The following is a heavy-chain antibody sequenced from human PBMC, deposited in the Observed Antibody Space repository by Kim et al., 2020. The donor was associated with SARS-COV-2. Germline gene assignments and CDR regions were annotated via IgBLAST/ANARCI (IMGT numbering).Heavy chain of an antibody. CDR2: ISGSGGNT. Sequence: GGSLRLSCAVSGFTFSTYAMSWVRQAPGKGLEWVSLISGSGGNTSYADSVKVRFIISRDNSKNTWYLQMNRLRAEDMAVYYCARTRGKAAAGRNYYFDYWGQGTLVTVSS. J-gene: IGHJ4*02. CDR1: GFTFSTYA. D-gene: IGHD6-13*01. V-gene: IGHV3-23*01. CDR3: ARTRGKAAAGRNYYFDY.